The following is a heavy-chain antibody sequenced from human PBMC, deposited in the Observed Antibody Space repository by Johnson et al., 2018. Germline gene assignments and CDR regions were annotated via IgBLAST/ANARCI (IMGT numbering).Heavy chain of an antibody. CDR3: ARDNRYGTGYYMDV. D-gene: IGHD1-1*01. V-gene: IGHV3-52*02. J-gene: IGHJ6*03. CDR2: IKCDGSEK. CDR1: GFTFSSSW. Sequence: VQLVQSGGGVVQPGRSLRLSCVASGFTFSSSWMHWVCQAPEKGQEWVADIKCDGSEKFYVDSLKGRLPISRDNSKNSLYLQMNSLGVEDTAVEYCARDNRYGTGYYMDVWGKGTTVTVSS.